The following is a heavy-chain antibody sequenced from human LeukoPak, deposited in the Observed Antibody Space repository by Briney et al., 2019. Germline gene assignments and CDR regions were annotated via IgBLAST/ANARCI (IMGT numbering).Heavy chain of an antibody. CDR2: IYTSGST. CDR1: GGSISSGSYY. D-gene: IGHD6-19*01. CDR3: ARGSSGYNAWFDP. Sequence: SETLSLTCTVSGGSISSGSYYWSWIRQPAGKGLEWIGRIYTSGSTNYNPSLKSRVTISVDTSKNQFSLKLSSVTAADTAVYYCARGSSGYNAWFDPWGQGTLVTVSS. J-gene: IGHJ5*02. V-gene: IGHV4-61*02.